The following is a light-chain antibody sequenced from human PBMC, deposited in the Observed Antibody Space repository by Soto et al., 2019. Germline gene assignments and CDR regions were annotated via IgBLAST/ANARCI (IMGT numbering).Light chain of an antibody. V-gene: IGLV2-14*03. CDR1: SSDVGGYNY. J-gene: IGLJ1*01. Sequence: QSVLTQPASVSGSPGQSITISCTGTSSDVGGYNYVSWYQQRPGKAPKLIISDVSNRPSGVSDRFSASKSGNTASLTISGLQTEDEADYYCISYTSSITYVFGTGTRSPS. CDR3: ISYTSSITYV. CDR2: DVS.